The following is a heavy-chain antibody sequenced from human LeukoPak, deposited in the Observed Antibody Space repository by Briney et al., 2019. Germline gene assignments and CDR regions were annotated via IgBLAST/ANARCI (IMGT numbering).Heavy chain of an antibody. CDR1: GFTVSSYA. CDR2: ISSSGSAI. D-gene: IGHD6-6*01. J-gene: IGHJ6*04. CDR3: ARDGYSSSSGTDV. V-gene: IGHV3-48*03. Sequence: PGGSLRLSCAASGFTVSSYAMSWVRQAPGKGLEWVSYISSSGSAIYYADSVKGRFTISRDNAKNSLYLQMNSLRAEDTAVYYCARDGYSSSSGTDVWGKGTTVTVSS.